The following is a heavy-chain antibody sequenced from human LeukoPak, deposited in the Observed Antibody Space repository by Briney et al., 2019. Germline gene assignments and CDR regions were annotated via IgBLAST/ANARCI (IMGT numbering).Heavy chain of an antibody. V-gene: IGHV3-30*03. CDR2: ISYDGSNK. D-gene: IGHD3-22*01. J-gene: IGHJ4*02. Sequence: GGSLRLSCAASGFTFSNHGMNWVRQAPGKGLEWVAVISYDGSNKYYADSVKGRFTISRDNSKNTLYLQMNSLRAEDTAVYYCARDYYDSSGYYDLDYWGQGTLVTVSS. CDR1: GFTFSNHG. CDR3: ARDYYDSSGYYDLDY.